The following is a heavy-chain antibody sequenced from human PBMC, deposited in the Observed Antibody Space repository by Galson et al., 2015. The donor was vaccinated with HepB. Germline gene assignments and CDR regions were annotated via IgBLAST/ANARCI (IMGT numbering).Heavy chain of an antibody. Sequence: SLRLSCAASEFILSMYWMNWVRQAPGKGLEWVANIKEDGSEKNYVDSVKGRFTISRDNAKNSLYLQMNSLRAEDTAIYYCARVKRGEWYSFYYFDMDVWGQGTTVTVSS. J-gene: IGHJ6*02. D-gene: IGHD3-10*01. CDR1: EFILSMYW. V-gene: IGHV3-7*05. CDR2: IKEDGSEK. CDR3: ARVKRGEWYSFYYFDMDV.